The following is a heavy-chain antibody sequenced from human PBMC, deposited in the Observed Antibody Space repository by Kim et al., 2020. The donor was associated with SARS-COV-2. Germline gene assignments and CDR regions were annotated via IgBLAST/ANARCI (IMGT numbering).Heavy chain of an antibody. CDR1: GGTFSSYA. Sequence: SVKVSCKASGGTFSSYAISWVRQAPGQGLEWMGRIIPILGIANYAQKFQGRVTSTADKSTSTAYTELRSLRSEDTAVYYCSLLTPAYDSSGYYGLDGDYWGQGTLVTVSS. J-gene: IGHJ4*02. CDR3: SLLTPAYDSSGYYGLDGDY. CDR2: IIPILGIA. D-gene: IGHD3-22*01. V-gene: IGHV1-69*04.